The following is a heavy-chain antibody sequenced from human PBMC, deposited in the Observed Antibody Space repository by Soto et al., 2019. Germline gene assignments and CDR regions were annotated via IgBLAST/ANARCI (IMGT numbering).Heavy chain of an antibody. Sequence: QIQLVESGGGVVQPGRSLRLSCAASGFTFSDYGMHWVRQAPAKGQVWVAVMWYDGTNKYYADSVKGRFTISRDNSKNTLYLQMNSLRAEDTAVSYCARDLDYPMVYYGRAVWGQWTTVTVSS. V-gene: IGHV3-33*01. CDR3: ARDLDYPMVYYGRAV. D-gene: IGHD4-17*01. CDR1: GFTFSDYG. CDR2: MWYDGTNK. J-gene: IGHJ6*02.